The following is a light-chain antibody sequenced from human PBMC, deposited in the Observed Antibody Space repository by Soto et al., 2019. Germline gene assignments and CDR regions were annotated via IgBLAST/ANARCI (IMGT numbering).Light chain of an antibody. V-gene: IGKV1-5*03. CDR3: QQYNSYSGT. CDR1: QRIDTW. J-gene: IGKJ5*01. Sequence: DIQMTHSPSILSASVGDRVTITCRASQRIDTWLAWYQQKPGTAPKLLIYKATILQSGVPSRLSGSGSGTEFTLTISSLQPDDFATYYCQQYNSYSGTFGQGTRLEIK. CDR2: KAT.